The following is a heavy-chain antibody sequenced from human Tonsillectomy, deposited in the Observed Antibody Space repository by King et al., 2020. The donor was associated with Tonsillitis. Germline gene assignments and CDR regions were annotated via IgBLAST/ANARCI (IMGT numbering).Heavy chain of an antibody. CDR3: AKDIRALTNPWYYGMDV. J-gene: IGHJ6*02. Sequence: DVQLVESGGGLVQPGRSLRLSCAASGLTFDDYAMLWVRQAPGKGLEWVSGISWNSGTIGYADSVKGRFTISRDNAKNSLYLQMNRLRGEDTALYYCAKDIRALTNPWYYGMDVWGQGTTVTVSS. CDR1: GLTFDDYA. V-gene: IGHV3-9*01. D-gene: IGHD3-3*01. CDR2: ISWNSGTI.